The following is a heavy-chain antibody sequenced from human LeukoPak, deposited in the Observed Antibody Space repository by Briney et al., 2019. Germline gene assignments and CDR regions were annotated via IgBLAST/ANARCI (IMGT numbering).Heavy chain of an antibody. Sequence: GGSLRLSCTASGFTFSSYSMNWVRLAPGKGLEWVSSISSSSSYIYYADSVKGRFTISRDNAKNSLYLQMNSLRAEDTAVYYCAKDLIGYCSSTSCYVIDYWGQGTLVTVSS. CDR2: ISSSSSYI. CDR3: AKDLIGYCSSTSCYVIDY. D-gene: IGHD2-2*01. V-gene: IGHV3-21*01. CDR1: GFTFSSYS. J-gene: IGHJ4*02.